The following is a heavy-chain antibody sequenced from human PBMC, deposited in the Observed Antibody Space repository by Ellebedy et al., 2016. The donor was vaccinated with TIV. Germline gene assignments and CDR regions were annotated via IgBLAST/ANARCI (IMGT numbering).Heavy chain of an antibody. J-gene: IGHJ4*02. Sequence: ASVKVSCKASGYTFTSYYMHWVRQAPGQGLEWMGIINPSGGSTSYAQKLQGRVTMTRDTSTSTVYIELSSLRSEDTAVYYCARGGHYYDSSGYYYHNDYWGQGTLVTVSS. CDR3: ARGGHYYDSSGYYYHNDY. V-gene: IGHV1-46*04. CDR1: GYTFTSYY. D-gene: IGHD3-22*01. CDR2: INPSGGST.